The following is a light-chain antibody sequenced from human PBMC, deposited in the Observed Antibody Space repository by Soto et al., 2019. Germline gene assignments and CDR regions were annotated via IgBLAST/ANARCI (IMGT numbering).Light chain of an antibody. J-gene: IGKJ1*01. CDR2: GAS. Sequence: EIVLMQSPGTLSLSPGERLTLSCRARQSVSSSYLSWYQKKPGQAPRLLIYGASTRATGTPDRCSGSGSGTDVALSISRREPEDFTVYFCRQYGSSSWTFGQGTKVEIK. V-gene: IGKV3-20*01. CDR1: QSVSSSY. CDR3: RQYGSSSWT.